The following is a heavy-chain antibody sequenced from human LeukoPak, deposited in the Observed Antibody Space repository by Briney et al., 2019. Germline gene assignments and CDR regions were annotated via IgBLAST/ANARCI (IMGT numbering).Heavy chain of an antibody. D-gene: IGHD6-13*01. CDR1: GYTFTGYY. Sequence: ASVKVSCKASGYTFTGYYMHWVRQAPGQGLEWMGWINPNSGGTNYAQKFQGRVTMTRDTSISTAYMELSRLRSDDTAVHYCARDRSSSRFGYYYYGMDVWGQGTTVTVSS. CDR3: ARDRSSSRFGYYYYGMDV. CDR2: INPNSGGT. J-gene: IGHJ6*02. V-gene: IGHV1-2*02.